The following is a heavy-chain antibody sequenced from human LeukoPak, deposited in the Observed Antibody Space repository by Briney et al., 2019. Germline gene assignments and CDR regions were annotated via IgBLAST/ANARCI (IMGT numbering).Heavy chain of an antibody. CDR1: GFTFSSYG. CDR3: AKGPQRGYSYGYSFDY. CDR2: ISYDGSNK. Sequence: PGGSLRLSCAASGFTFSSYGMHWVRQAPGKGLEWVAVISYDGSNKYYADSVKGRFTISRDNSKNTLYLQMNSLRAEDTAVYYCAKGPQRGYSYGYSFDYWGQGTLVTVSS. V-gene: IGHV3-30*18. D-gene: IGHD5-18*01. J-gene: IGHJ4*02.